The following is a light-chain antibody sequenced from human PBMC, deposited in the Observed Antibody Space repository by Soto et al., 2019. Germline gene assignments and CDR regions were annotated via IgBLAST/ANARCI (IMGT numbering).Light chain of an antibody. J-gene: IGKJ4*01. Sequence: DIQMTQSLSTLSASVGDRVTITCRASQTISSYLAWYQQKPGKAPKLLIYAASPLQRGGPSGFSGSGSGTDVALTITSLQAEDFATYYCQQLRMYPSTFGGGTKVDI. CDR1: QTISSY. CDR3: QQLRMYPST. V-gene: IGKV1-9*01. CDR2: AAS.